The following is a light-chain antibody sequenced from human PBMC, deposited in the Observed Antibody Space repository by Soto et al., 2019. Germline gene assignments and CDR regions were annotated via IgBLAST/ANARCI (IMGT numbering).Light chain of an antibody. V-gene: IGKV3-20*01. CDR3: QHYDSSLST. CDR2: GAS. CDR1: QSIDSIS. Sequence: EIVLTQSPGTLSLFPGERATLSCRASQSIDSISLAWYQHKPGQAPRLLIYGASSRSTAIPDRFSGSGSGTDFTLTISRLEPEDFDVYYCQHYDSSLSTLGGGTKVDIK. J-gene: IGKJ4*01.